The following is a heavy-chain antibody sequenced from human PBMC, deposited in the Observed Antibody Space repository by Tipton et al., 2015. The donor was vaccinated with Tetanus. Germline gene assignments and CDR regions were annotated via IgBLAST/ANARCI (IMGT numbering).Heavy chain of an antibody. Sequence: TLSLTCTVSGGSISSYYWTWIRQPPGRGLEWIGEIHPSGSTYYNPSFTSRITLSQDTSKNQFSLKLNSVTAADTAVYYCARSPSPYCGGDCQRNAFDIWGQGTMVTVSS. J-gene: IGHJ3*02. CDR3: ARSPSPYCGGDCQRNAFDI. V-gene: IGHV4-59*04. D-gene: IGHD2-21*02. CDR2: IHPSGST. CDR1: GGSISSYY.